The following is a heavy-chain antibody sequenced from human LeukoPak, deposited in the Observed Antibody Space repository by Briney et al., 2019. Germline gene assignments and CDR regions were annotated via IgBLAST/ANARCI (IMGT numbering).Heavy chain of an antibody. CDR3: AKGVNSGWANFDY. CDR1: GFTFSNYV. D-gene: IGHD6-19*01. J-gene: IGHJ4*02. CDR2: ISNSGGST. Sequence: GGSLRLSCAASGFTFSNYVMSWVRQAPGKGLEWVSGISNSGGSTYYADSVKGRFTISRDNSKNTLHLQMNSLRAEDTAVYYCAKGVNSGWANFDYWGQGTLVTVSS. V-gene: IGHV3-23*01.